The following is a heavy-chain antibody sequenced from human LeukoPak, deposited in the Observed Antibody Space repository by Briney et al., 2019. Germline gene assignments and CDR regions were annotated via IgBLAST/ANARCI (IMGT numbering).Heavy chain of an antibody. Sequence: PGGSLRLSCAASGFTFDDYGMSWVRQAPGKGLEWVSGINWNGGSTGYADSVKDRFTISRDNAKNSLYLQMNSLRAEDTALYYCARGYDFWSGYPSFDYWGQGTLVTVSS. V-gene: IGHV3-20*04. D-gene: IGHD3-3*01. J-gene: IGHJ4*02. CDR3: ARGYDFWSGYPSFDY. CDR2: INWNGGST. CDR1: GFTFDDYG.